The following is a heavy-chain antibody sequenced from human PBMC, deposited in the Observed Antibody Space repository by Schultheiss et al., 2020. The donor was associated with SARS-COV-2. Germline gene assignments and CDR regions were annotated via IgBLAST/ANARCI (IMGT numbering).Heavy chain of an antibody. D-gene: IGHD1-26*01. J-gene: IGHJ6*02. CDR2: IYSGGST. V-gene: IGHV3-66*01. Sequence: GGSLRLSCAASGFTFSSYAMHWVRQAPGKGLVWVSVIYSGGSTYYADSVKGRFTISRDNSKNTLYLQMNSLRAEDTAVYYCARDRPEWELNYYYYGMDVWGQGTTVTVSS. CDR3: ARDRPEWELNYYYYGMDV. CDR1: GFTFSSYA.